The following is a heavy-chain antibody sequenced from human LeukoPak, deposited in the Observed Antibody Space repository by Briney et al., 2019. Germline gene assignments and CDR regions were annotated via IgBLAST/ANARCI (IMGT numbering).Heavy chain of an antibody. Sequence: SETLSLTCAVYGGSFSGYYWSWLRQPPGKGLEWIGEINHSGSTNYNPSLKSRVTISVDTSKNQFSLKLSSVTAADTAVYYCARVRKTCGGNSGWFDPWGQGTLVTVSS. V-gene: IGHV4-34*01. CDR2: INHSGST. CDR1: GGSFSGYY. J-gene: IGHJ5*02. CDR3: ARVRKTCGGNSGWFDP. D-gene: IGHD4-23*01.